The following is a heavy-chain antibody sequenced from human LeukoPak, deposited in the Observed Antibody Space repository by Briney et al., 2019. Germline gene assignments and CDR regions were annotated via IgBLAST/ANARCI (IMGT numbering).Heavy chain of an antibody. D-gene: IGHD1-26*01. Sequence: PGGSLRLSCAASGFTFSNYGMNWVRQAPGKGLEWISYISSSSSLIYYADSVKGRFTISRDNAKNSLYLQMNSLRAEDTAVYYCARDSGSYYAFDYWGQGTLVTVSS. CDR2: ISSSSSLI. CDR3: ARDSGSYYAFDY. CDR1: GFTFSNYG. J-gene: IGHJ4*02. V-gene: IGHV3-21*05.